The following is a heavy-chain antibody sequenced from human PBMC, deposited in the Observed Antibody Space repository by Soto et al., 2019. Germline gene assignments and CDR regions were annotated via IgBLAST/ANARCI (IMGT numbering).Heavy chain of an antibody. V-gene: IGHV4-34*01. J-gene: IGHJ6*02. CDR2: INHSGST. Sequence: SSETLSLTCAVYGGSFSGYYWSWIRQPPGKGLEWIGEINHSGSTNYNPSLKSRVTISVDTSKNQFSLKLSSVTAADTAVYYCARSVVRGVGYYYYGMDVWGQGTTVTVSS. CDR1: GGSFSGYY. D-gene: IGHD3-10*01. CDR3: ARSVVRGVGYYYYGMDV.